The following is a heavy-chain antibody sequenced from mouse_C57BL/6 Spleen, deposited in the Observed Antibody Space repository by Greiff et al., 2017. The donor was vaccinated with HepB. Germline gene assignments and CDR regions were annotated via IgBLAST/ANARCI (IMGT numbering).Heavy chain of an antibody. V-gene: IGHV1-42*01. CDR1: GYSFTGYY. CDR2: INPSTGGT. CDR3: ARREGFWFAY. J-gene: IGHJ3*01. Sequence: VHVKQSGPELVKPGASVKISCKASGYSFTGYYMNWVKQSPEKSLEWIGEINPSTGGTTYNQKFKAKATLTVDKSSSTAYMQLKSLTSEDSAVYYCARREGFWFAYWGQGTLVTVSA.